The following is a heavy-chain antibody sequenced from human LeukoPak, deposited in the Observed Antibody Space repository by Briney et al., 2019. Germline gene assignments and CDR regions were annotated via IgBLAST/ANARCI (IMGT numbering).Heavy chain of an antibody. D-gene: IGHD3-3*01. J-gene: IGHJ6*02. V-gene: IGHV3-30*03. CDR3: ARAPGVRFLEWFRRPYYYYGMDV. CDR2: ISYDGSNK. Sequence: GRALRRSCAASGFTFSSYGMHWVRRAPGKGGGWGAVISYDGSNKYYADSVKGRFTISRDNSKNTLYLQMNSLRAEDTAVYYCARAPGVRFLEWFRRPYYYYGMDVWGQGTTVTVSS. CDR1: GFTFSSYG.